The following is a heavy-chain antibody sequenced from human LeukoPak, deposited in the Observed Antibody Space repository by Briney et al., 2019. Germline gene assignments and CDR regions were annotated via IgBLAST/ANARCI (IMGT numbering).Heavy chain of an antibody. CDR1: GFTFSSYA. Sequence: GGSLRLSCAASGFTFSSYAMSWVRQAPGKGLEWVSAISGSGGSTYYADSVKGRFTISRDNSKNTLYLQMNSLRAEDTAVYYCAKGSRRLYDFWSGYPNPSWGQGTLVTVSS. V-gene: IGHV3-23*01. CDR3: AKGSRRLYDFWSGYPNPS. J-gene: IGHJ4*02. D-gene: IGHD3-3*01. CDR2: ISGSGGST.